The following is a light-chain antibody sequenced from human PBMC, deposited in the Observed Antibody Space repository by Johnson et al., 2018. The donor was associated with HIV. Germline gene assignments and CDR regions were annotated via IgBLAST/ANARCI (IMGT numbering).Light chain of an antibody. V-gene: IGLV1-51*02. CDR3: GTWDNGLSAGGV. CDR1: NSNIGNNY. J-gene: IGLJ1*01. CDR2: ENN. Sequence: QSVLTQPPSVSAAPGQKVTISCSGSNSNIGNNYVSWYQHLPGTTPKLLIYENNKRPSGIPDRFSGSKSGTSATLGITGLQTGDEADYYCGTWDNGLSAGGVFGTGTKVTVL.